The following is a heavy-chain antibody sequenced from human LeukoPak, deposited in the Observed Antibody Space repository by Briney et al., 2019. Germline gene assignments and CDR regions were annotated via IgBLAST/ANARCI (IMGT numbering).Heavy chain of an antibody. CDR3: ARGNGDYELGH. J-gene: IGHJ4*02. CDR2: IYHSGST. D-gene: IGHD4-17*01. V-gene: IGHV4-30-2*01. Sequence: TLSLTCTVSGGSISSGGYYGSWIRQPRGKGVEGVGYIYHSGSTYYNPSLKSRVTISVDRSKTQFSLNLSSVTAADTAVYYCARGNGDYELGHWGQGTLVTVSS. CDR1: GGSISSGGYY.